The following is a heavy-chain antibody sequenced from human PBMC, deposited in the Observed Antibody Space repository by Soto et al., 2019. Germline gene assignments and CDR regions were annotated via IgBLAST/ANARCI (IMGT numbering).Heavy chain of an antibody. Sequence: ASVKVSCKASGYTFTSYAMHWVRQAPGQRLEWMGWINAGNGNTKYSQKFQGRVTITRDTSASTAYMELSSLRSEDTAVYYCARSIVVVTAADYWSQGTLVTVSS. CDR1: GYTFTSYA. CDR3: ARSIVVVTAADY. D-gene: IGHD2-21*02. CDR2: INAGNGNT. V-gene: IGHV1-3*01. J-gene: IGHJ4*02.